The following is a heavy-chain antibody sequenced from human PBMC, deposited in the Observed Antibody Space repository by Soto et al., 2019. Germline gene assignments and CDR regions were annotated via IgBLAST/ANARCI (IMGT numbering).Heavy chain of an antibody. CDR3: AREGLVPYNWFDP. V-gene: IGHV4-31*03. D-gene: IGHD4-17*01. CDR2: IYYSGST. CDR1: GGSISSGGYY. J-gene: IGHJ5*02. Sequence: SETLSLTCTVSGGSISSGGYYWSWIRQHPGKGLEWIGYIYYSGSTYYNPSLKSRVTISVDTSKNQFSLKLSSVTAADTAVYYCAREGLVPYNWFDPWGQGTLVTVSS.